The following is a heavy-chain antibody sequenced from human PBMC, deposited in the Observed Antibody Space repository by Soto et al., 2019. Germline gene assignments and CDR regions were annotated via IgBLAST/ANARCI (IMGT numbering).Heavy chain of an antibody. D-gene: IGHD4-17*01. CDR1: GGSFSSGDYY. V-gene: IGHV4-30-4*01. CDR3: VRGVAGTVTTIRYFDL. Sequence: QVQLQESGPGLVKPSQTLSLTCTVSGGSFSSGDYYWSWIRQPPGKGLEWIGYIYYSGSTYYKPSPKSRVSFSVDTSTHHFALKLSSGTAADPAVYYCVRGVAGTVTTIRYFDLWGRGTLVTVSS. J-gene: IGHJ2*01. CDR2: IYYSGST.